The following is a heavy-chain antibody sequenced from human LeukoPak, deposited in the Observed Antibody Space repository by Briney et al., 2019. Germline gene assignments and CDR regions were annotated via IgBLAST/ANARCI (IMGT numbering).Heavy chain of an antibody. CDR1: AFTFTNYD. Sequence: GGTLRLSCAASAFTFTNYDMSWVPHAPGKGLEWVSSISGSGDSTYYADSVKGRFTISRDNSKNTLYLQMNSLRADDTALYHGARESGSYLQPTDYWGQGTLVTAAS. CDR2: ISGSGDST. V-gene: IGHV3-23*01. CDR3: ARESGSYLQPTDY. J-gene: IGHJ4*02. D-gene: IGHD1-26*01.